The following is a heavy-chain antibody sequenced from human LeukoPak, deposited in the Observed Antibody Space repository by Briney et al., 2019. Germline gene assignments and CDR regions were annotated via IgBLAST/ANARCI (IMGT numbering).Heavy chain of an antibody. Sequence: GGSLRLSCAASGFTFSSYSMNWVRQAPGKGLEWVSYISSSSSTIYYADSVKGRFTISRDNAKNSLYLQMYSLRADDTAVYYCARARGRDGDYVSYYWGQGTLVTVSS. J-gene: IGHJ4*02. CDR2: ISSSSSTI. V-gene: IGHV3-48*04. CDR1: GFTFSSYS. D-gene: IGHD4-17*01. CDR3: ARARGRDGDYVSYY.